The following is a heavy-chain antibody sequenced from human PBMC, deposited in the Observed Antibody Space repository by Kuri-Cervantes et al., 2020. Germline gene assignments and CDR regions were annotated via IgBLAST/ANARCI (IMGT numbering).Heavy chain of an antibody. J-gene: IGHJ4*02. CDR1: GYTFTSYY. CDR3: ARDQFDYDSSGIFDY. CDR2: INTRSGST. Sequence: ASVKVSCKASGYTFTSYYIHWVRQAPGQGLEWMGIINTRSGSTSYAPKFQGRVTMTRDTSTSTVYMELSSLRSEDTAVYYCARDQFDYDSSGIFDYWGQGTLVTVSS. V-gene: IGHV1-46*01. D-gene: IGHD3-22*01.